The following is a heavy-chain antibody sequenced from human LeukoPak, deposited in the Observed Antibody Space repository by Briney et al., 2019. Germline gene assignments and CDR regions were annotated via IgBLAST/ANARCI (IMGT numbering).Heavy chain of an antibody. Sequence: GGSLRLSCAASGFTFDDYAMHWVRQAPGEGLEWVSGISWNSGSIGYADSVKGRFTISRDNAKNSLYLQMNSLRAEDTALYYCAKGRLVWFGEDLGIDYWGQGTLVTVSS. CDR1: GFTFDDYA. CDR2: ISWNSGSI. D-gene: IGHD3-10*01. J-gene: IGHJ4*02. V-gene: IGHV3-9*01. CDR3: AKGRLVWFGEDLGIDY.